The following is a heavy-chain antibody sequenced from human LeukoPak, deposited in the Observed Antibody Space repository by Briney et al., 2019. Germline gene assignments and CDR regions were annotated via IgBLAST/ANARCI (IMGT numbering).Heavy chain of an antibody. CDR1: GGSVSSGSYY. CDR2: IYYSGST. V-gene: IGHV4-61*01. J-gene: IGHJ5*02. D-gene: IGHD1-26*01. CDR3: ASNLSGSYYNWFDH. Sequence: SETLSLTCTVSGGSVSSGSYYWSWIRQPPGKGLEWIGYIYYSGSTNYNPSLKSRVTISVDTSKNQFSLKLSSVTAADTAVYYCASNLSGSYYNWFDHWGQGTLVTVSS.